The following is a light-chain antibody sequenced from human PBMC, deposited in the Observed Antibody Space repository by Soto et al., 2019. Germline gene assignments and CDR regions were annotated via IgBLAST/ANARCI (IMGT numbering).Light chain of an antibody. CDR2: WAS. CDR1: QSVLYSSTNKNY. Sequence: DIVMTQSPDSLAVSLGERATINCKSSQSVLYSSTNKNYLAWYQQKPGQPPKLLIYWASTRESGVPARFSGSGSGTDFTLTISSLQAEDVAVYYCQQYYTTPWTFGQGTKVEIK. CDR3: QQYYTTPWT. V-gene: IGKV4-1*01. J-gene: IGKJ1*01.